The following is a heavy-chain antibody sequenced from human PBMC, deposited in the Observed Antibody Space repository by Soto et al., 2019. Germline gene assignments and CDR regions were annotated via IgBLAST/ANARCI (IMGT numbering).Heavy chain of an antibody. D-gene: IGHD3-16*02. V-gene: IGHV4-30-2*01. Sequence: PSETLSLTCAVSGGSISSGGYSWSWIRQPPGKGLEWIGYIYHSGSTYYNPSLKSRVTISVDRSKNQFSLKLSSVTAADTAVYYCARGGDVWGSYRPNYFDYWGQGTLVTVSS. CDR3: ARGGDVWGSYRPNYFDY. CDR2: IYHSGST. CDR1: GGSISSGGYS. J-gene: IGHJ4*02.